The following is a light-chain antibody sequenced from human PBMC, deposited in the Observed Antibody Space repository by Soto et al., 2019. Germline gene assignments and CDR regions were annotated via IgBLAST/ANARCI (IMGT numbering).Light chain of an antibody. CDR3: QQYNNWPPTWT. V-gene: IGKV3-15*01. J-gene: IGKJ1*01. Sequence: EIVMTQSPASLSVSPGERATLSCRASQSVSSNLAWYQQKPGQPPRLLISDASTRAADIPARFTGSGSGTEFTLTISSLESEDFAVYYCQQYNNWPPTWTFGQGTKVDIK. CDR2: DAS. CDR1: QSVSSN.